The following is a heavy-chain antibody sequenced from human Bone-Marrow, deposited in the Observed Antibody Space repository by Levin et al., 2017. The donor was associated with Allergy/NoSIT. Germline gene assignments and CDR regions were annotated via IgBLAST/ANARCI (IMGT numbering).Heavy chain of an antibody. J-gene: IGHJ3*02. D-gene: IGHD2-8*01. V-gene: IGHV3-11*01. CDR3: ARIMYGTDAFDI. CDR2: ISSSGGTI. CDR1: GLIFSDYY. Sequence: GGSLSLSCAASGLIFSDYYMTWIRQAPGKGLEWVSYISSSGGTIYYSDSVKGRFTISRDNTKNSLYLQMNSLRAEDTAVYYCARIMYGTDAFDIWGLGTMVTVSS.